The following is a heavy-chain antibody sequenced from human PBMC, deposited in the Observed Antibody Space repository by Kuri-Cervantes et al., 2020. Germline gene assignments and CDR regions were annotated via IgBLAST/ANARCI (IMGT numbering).Heavy chain of an antibody. CDR3: TTGDSPYFDEYGSYERGYLDY. CDR1: GFVFTNIW. CDR2: IKTEAESGSI. D-gene: IGHD3-10*01. Sequence: GGSLRLSCEGSGFVFTNIWMTWIRQAPGKGLEWVGRIKTEAESGSIQYAAAVRGRFTISRDDSKNTLYLQMNNLKTEDTGFYYCTTGDSPYFDEYGSYERGYLDYWGPGTQVTVSS. V-gene: IGHV3-15*01. J-gene: IGHJ4*02.